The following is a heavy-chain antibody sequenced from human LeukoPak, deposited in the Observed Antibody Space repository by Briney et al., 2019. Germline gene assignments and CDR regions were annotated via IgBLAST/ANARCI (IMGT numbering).Heavy chain of an antibody. CDR1: GFTFSSYA. D-gene: IGHD1-1*01. V-gene: IGHV3-33*08. J-gene: IGHJ4*02. Sequence: GGSLRLSCAASGFTFSSYAMSWVRQAPGKGLEWVAFIWSDGSSEYYADSVKGRFTVSRDNSKNTVYLQINGLRVEDTAVYHCARDRGNDFLDYWGQGTLVTVSS. CDR2: IWSDGSSE. CDR3: ARDRGNDFLDY.